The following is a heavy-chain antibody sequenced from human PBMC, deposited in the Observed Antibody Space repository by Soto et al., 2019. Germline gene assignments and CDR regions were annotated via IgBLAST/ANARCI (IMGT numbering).Heavy chain of an antibody. CDR1: GASISGFY. V-gene: IGHV4-4*07. J-gene: IGHJ5*02. D-gene: IGHD1-1*01. CDR3: VRDGTKTLRDWFDP. CDR2: IYATGTT. Sequence: PSETLSLTCTVSGASISGFYWSWIRKSAGKGLEWIGRIYATGTTDYIPSLKSRVMMSVDTSKKQFSLKLRSVTAADTAVYYCVRDGTKTLRDWFDPWGQGISVTVS.